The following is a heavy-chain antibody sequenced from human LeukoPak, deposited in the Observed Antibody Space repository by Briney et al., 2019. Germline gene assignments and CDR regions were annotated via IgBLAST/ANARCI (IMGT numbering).Heavy chain of an antibody. CDR2: IYPGDSDT. J-gene: IGHJ4*02. CDR1: GYSFTSYW. D-gene: IGHD6-19*01. V-gene: IGHV5-51*01. Sequence: GESLKISCKGSGYSFTSYWIGWVRQMPGKGLEWMGIIYPGDSDTRYSPSFQGQVTISADKSISTAYLQWSSPKASDTAMYYCARPEGRAYSSGWYGGYWGQGTLVTVSS. CDR3: ARPEGRAYSSGWYGGY.